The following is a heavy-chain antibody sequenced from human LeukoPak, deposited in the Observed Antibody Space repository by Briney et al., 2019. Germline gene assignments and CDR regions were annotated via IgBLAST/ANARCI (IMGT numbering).Heavy chain of an antibody. V-gene: IGHV5-51*01. CDR1: RYSFSSYW. D-gene: IGHD3-10*01. CDR3: ARHMGFGEAEQPFDY. CDR2: IYPGDSDT. Sequence: GESLNISCKVSRYSFSSYWIGWVRQMPGKGLEWMGIIYPGDSDTRYSPSFQGQVTISADRSISTAYLQWSSLRASDTAMYYCARHMGFGEAEQPFDYWGQGTLVTVSS. J-gene: IGHJ4*02.